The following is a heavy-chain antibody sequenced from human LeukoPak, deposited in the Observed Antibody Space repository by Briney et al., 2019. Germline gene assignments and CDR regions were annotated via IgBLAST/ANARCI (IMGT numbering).Heavy chain of an antibody. CDR3: ASLTGGDDFWSGYWFDP. D-gene: IGHD3-3*01. CDR2: FDPGDGET. Sequence: ASVKVSCKVSGYTLTELSMHWVRQAPGKGLEWMGGFDPGDGETIYAQKFQGRVTMTEDTSTDTAYMELSSLRSEDTAVYYCASLTGGDDFWSGYWFDPWGQGTLVTVSS. V-gene: IGHV1-24*01. J-gene: IGHJ5*02. CDR1: GYTLTELS.